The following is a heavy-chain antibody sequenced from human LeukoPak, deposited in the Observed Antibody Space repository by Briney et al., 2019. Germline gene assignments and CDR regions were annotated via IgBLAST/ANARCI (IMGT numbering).Heavy chain of an antibody. CDR2: ISYDGSNK. CDR3: ARDGAAGGMDV. V-gene: IGHV3-30-3*01. J-gene: IGHJ6*02. CDR1: GFTFSSYA. Sequence: GGSLRLSCAASGFTFSSYAMHWVRQAPGKGLEWVAVISYDGSNKYYADSVKGRFTISRDNSKNTLYLQMNSLRAEDTAVYYCARDGAAGGMDVWGQGTTVTVSS. D-gene: IGHD6-13*01.